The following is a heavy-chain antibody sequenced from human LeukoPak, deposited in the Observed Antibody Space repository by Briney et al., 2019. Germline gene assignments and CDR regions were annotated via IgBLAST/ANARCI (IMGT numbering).Heavy chain of an antibody. CDR1: GFTFSSYE. J-gene: IGHJ4*02. D-gene: IGHD1-26*01. CDR3: AREPSGIQLCDY. Sequence: GGSLRLSCAASGFTFSSYEMNWVRQTPGKGLEWVSYISSSGSTKYYADSVKGRFTISRDNAKNSLYLQMNSLRAEDTAVYYCAREPSGIQLCDYWGQGTLVTVSS. V-gene: IGHV3-48*03. CDR2: ISSSGSTK.